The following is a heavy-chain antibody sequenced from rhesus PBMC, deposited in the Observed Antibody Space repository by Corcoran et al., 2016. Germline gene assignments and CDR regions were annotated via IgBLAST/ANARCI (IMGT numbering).Heavy chain of an antibody. V-gene: IGHV4-160*01. CDR1: GGSVSGTW. CDR2: IRSGGRT. Sequence: QVQLQQWGEGLVKPSETPSLTCAVYGGSVSGTWWGWIRPPPGKGLAWIGRIRSGGRTNSNPSLKSRVTISIDTSKNQFSLKLSSVTAADTAVYYCARHVPLNYYGSGYNGSLDVWGRGVLVTVSS. D-gene: IGHD3-28*01. CDR3: ARHVPLNYYGSGYNGSLDV. J-gene: IGHJ5-2*02.